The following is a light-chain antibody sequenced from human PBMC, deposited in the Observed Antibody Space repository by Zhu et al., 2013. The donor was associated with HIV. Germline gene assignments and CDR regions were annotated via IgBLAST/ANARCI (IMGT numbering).Light chain of an antibody. CDR2: KSS. CDR1: ETVETW. CDR3: QQYSAYPWT. V-gene: IGKV1-5*03. J-gene: IGKJ1*01. Sequence: DIQMTQSPSTLSASVGDRVTITCRANETVETWLAWYQQKPGQAPKLLIYKSSTLHIRVPVRFVGGGSGTEFALSISGLQPDDFATYYCQQYSAYPWTFGQGTRVEI.